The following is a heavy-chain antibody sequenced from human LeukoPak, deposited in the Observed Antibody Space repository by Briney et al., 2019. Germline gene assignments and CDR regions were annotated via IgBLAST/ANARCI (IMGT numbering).Heavy chain of an antibody. CDR3: ARASRSSGSYYLASQHAFDI. CDR2: IIPILGIA. D-gene: IGHD1-26*01. J-gene: IGHJ3*02. CDR1: GGTFSSYA. Sequence: GASVKVSCKASGGTFSSYAISWVRQAPGQGLEWMGRIIPILGIANYAQKFQGRVTITADKSTSTAYMELSSLRSEDTAVYYCARASRSSGSYYLASQHAFDIWGQGTMVTVSS. V-gene: IGHV1-69*04.